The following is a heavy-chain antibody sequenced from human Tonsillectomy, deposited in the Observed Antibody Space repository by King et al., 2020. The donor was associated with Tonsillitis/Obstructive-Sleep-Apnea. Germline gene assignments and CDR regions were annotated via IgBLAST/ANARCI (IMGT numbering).Heavy chain of an antibody. Sequence: VQLVESGGGLVQPGGSLRVSCAASGFTFSSHWMSWVRQAPGKGLEWVANIKQDGREKHYVDSVKGRFTISRDNAKNSLYLQMNSLRDEDTAVYYCARVVGGGINSGGQGPLVTVSS. CDR2: IKQDGREK. D-gene: IGHD3-10*01. V-gene: IGHV3-7*03. J-gene: IGHJ5*01. CDR1: GFTFSSHW. CDR3: ARVVGGGINS.